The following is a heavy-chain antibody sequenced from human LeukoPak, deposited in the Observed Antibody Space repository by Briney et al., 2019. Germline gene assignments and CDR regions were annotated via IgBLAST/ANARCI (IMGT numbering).Heavy chain of an antibody. CDR1: GLPIADFA. D-gene: IGHD1-26*01. Sequence: GGSLRLSCVASGLPIADFAMHWVRQAPGKGLEWVSAISGSGGSAYYADSVKGRFTISRDNSKNTLYLQMSSLRAEDTAVYFCAKSQDGGRLFHFDYWGQGTLVTVSS. CDR2: ISGSGGSA. CDR3: AKSQDGGRLFHFDY. J-gene: IGHJ4*02. V-gene: IGHV3-23*01.